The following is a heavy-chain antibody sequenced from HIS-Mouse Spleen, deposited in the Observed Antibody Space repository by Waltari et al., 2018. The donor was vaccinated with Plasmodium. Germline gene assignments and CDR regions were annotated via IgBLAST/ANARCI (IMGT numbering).Heavy chain of an antibody. Sequence: EVQLVQSGAEVKKPGESLKISCKGSGYSFTRYWLGWVRQMPGKGLEWMGIIYPGDSDTRYSPSFQGQVTISADKSISTAYLQWSSLKASDTAMYYCARRLRGDSSSSWYFDLWGRGTLVTVSS. CDR2: IYPGDSDT. J-gene: IGHJ2*01. CDR3: ARRLRGDSSSSWYFDL. CDR1: GYSFTRYW. V-gene: IGHV5-51*03. D-gene: IGHD6-6*01.